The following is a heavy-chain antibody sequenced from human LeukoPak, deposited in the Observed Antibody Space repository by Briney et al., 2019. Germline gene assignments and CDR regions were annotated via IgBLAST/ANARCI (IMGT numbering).Heavy chain of an antibody. Sequence: PGGSLRLSCAASGFTFSSYAMHWVRQAPGKGLEWVAVISYDGSNKYYADSVKGRFTISRDNSKNTLYLQMNSLRAEDTAVYYCAPSGIDCSSTSCYRANWFDPGGQGTLVTVSS. CDR3: APSGIDCSSTSCYRANWFDP. D-gene: IGHD2-2*01. CDR2: ISYDGSNK. V-gene: IGHV3-30-3*01. CDR1: GFTFSSYA. J-gene: IGHJ5*02.